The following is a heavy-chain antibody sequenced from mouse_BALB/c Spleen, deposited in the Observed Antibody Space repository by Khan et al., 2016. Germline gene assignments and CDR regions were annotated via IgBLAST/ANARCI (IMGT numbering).Heavy chain of an antibody. V-gene: IGHV9-2-1*01. CDR3: AIYYGNYVFAY. CDR2: INTGTGEP. D-gene: IGHD2-1*01. CDR1: GYTFTDYS. Sequence: QIQLVQSGPELKKPGETVKISCKASGYTFTDYSMHWVKQAPGKGLKWMGWINTGTGEPTYADDFKGRFAFSLETSASTAYLQINNLKNEDTATYYCAIYYGNYVFAYWGQGTLVTVSA. J-gene: IGHJ3*01.